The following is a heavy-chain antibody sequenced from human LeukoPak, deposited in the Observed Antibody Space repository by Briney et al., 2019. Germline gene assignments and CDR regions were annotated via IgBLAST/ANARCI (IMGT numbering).Heavy chain of an antibody. CDR2: MSGSGDST. CDR3: AKGRVRQFDPFDY. D-gene: IGHD1-1*01. J-gene: IGHJ4*02. Sequence: PGGSLRLSCAASGFTFSTYNMNWVRQAPGKGLEWVSFMSGSGDSTYYAGSVKGRFTISRDNSKNTLYLQMNSLRADDTAVYYCAKGRVRQFDPFDYWGQGTLVTVSS. V-gene: IGHV3-23*01. CDR1: GFTFSTYN.